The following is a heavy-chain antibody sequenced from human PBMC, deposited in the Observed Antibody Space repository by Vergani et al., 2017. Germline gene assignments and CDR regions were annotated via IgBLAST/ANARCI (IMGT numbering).Heavy chain of an antibody. CDR2: ISSSSSYI. CDR3: ARDQARYCSSTSCEPYYYYGMDV. D-gene: IGHD2-2*01. J-gene: IGHJ6*02. CDR1: GFTFSSYS. V-gene: IGHV3-21*01. Sequence: EVQLVESGGGLVKPGGSLRLSCAASGFTFSSYSMNWVRQAPGKGLEWVSSISSSSSYIYYADSVKGRFTISRDNAKNSLYLQMNSLRAEDTAVYHCARDQARYCSSTSCEPYYYYGMDVWGQGTTVTVSS.